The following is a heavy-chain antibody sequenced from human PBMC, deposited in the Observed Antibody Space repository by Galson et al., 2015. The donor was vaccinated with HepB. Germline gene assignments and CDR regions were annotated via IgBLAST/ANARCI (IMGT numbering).Heavy chain of an antibody. CDR1: GGSFSGYY. D-gene: IGHD2-2*01. V-gene: IGHV4-34*01. Sequence: ETLSLTCAVYGGSFSGYYWSWIRQPPGKGLEWIGEINHRGSTKYNPSLKSLITISVDTAKNQFSLKLSSVTAADTAVYYCARTAHFARGIVPAADRYWFDPWGQGTLVTVSS. J-gene: IGHJ5*02. CDR2: INHRGST. CDR3: ARTAHFARGIVPAADRYWFDP.